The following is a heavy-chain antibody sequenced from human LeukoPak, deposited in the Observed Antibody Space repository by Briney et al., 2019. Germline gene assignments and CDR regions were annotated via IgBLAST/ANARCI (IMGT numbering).Heavy chain of an antibody. V-gene: IGHV4-34*01. Sequence: SETLSLTCAVYGGSFSGYYWSWIRQPPGKRLEWIGSIYYSGSTYYNPSLKSRVTISVDTSKNQFSLKLSSVTAADTAVYYCARHPYCSGGSCQKGKFDYWGQGTLVTVSS. CDR2: IYYSGST. D-gene: IGHD2-15*01. CDR1: GGSFSGYY. J-gene: IGHJ4*02. CDR3: ARHPYCSGGSCQKGKFDY.